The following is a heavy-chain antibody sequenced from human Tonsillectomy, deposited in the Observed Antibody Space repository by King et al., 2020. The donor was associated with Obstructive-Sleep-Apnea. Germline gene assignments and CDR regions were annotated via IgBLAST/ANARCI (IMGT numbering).Heavy chain of an antibody. CDR2: MYYSGST. CDR3: AVFTPYLYYYDSYGYGY. V-gene: IGHV4-39*07. J-gene: IGHJ4*02. D-gene: IGHD3-22*01. CDR1: GGSISRSTSY. Sequence: QLQESGPGLVKPSETLSLTCTVSGGSISRSTSYWGWSRQPPGKGLGGIGSMYYSGSTYYNPSLKSRVTISVDTSKNQFSLKLSSVTAADTAVYFCAVFTPYLYYYDSYGYGYWGQGTLVTGSS.